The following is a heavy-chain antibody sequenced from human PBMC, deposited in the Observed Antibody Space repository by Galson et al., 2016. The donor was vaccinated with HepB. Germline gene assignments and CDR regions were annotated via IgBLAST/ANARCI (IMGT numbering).Heavy chain of an antibody. D-gene: IGHD2-8*01. CDR3: ARRHNFITNGHYFDDFDL. CDR1: GGTFNNYA. J-gene: IGHJ3*01. V-gene: IGHV1-69*13. Sequence: SVKVSCKASGGTFNNYAINWVREAPGQGLEWMGGIIPMSDTTNYARKFQGRVTITADESTRTAYMELSGLRSGDTAVYYCARRHNFITNGHYFDDFDLWGQGTMVTVSS. CDR2: IIPMSDTT.